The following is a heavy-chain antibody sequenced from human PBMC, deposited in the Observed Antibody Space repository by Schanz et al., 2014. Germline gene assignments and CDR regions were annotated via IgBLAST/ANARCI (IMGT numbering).Heavy chain of an antibody. CDR2: INAHTGNT. CDR1: GYIFGSHG. J-gene: IGHJ6*02. Sequence: QLMQSGSEVRKPGASVKVSCKASGYIFGSHGMTWVRQAPGQGPELMGWINAHTGNTQYAQKFQGRVNMTRDTSTSTVYMELSSLRSEDTAVYYCAKVDRTRYYAMDVWGQGTTVTVSS. D-gene: IGHD3-9*01. CDR3: AKVDRTRYYAMDV. V-gene: IGHV1-18*01.